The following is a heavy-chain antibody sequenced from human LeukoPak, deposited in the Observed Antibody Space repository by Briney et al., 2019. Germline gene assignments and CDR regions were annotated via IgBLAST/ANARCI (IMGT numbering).Heavy chain of an antibody. J-gene: IGHJ4*02. Sequence: GESLKISCQGSGYSFTNYWIAWVRQMPGKGLEWMGIIYIGDSETKYSPSFQGQVTISADKSISTAYLQWSSLKASDTAMYYCARLTGVVRGGGFDYWGQGTLVTVSS. CDR3: ARLTGVVRGGGFDY. CDR2: IYIGDSET. V-gene: IGHV5-51*01. D-gene: IGHD3-10*01. CDR1: GYSFTNYW.